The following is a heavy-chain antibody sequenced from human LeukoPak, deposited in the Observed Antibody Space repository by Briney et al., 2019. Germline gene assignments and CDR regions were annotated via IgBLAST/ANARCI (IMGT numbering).Heavy chain of an antibody. Sequence: SETLSLTCTVSGYSISSGYYWGWIRQPPGKGLEWIGSIYHSGSTYYNPSLKSRVTISVDTSKNQFSLKLSSVTAADTAVYYCARGTTVTTKFFDYWGQGTLVTVSS. CDR2: IYHSGST. CDR3: ARGTTVTTKFFDY. D-gene: IGHD4-11*01. V-gene: IGHV4-38-2*02. J-gene: IGHJ4*02. CDR1: GYSISSGYY.